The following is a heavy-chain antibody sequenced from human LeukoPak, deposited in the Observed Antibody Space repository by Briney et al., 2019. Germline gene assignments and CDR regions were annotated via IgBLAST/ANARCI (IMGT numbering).Heavy chain of an antibody. D-gene: IGHD3-10*01. CDR1: GYSLTKLS. Sequence: ASVKVSCKLSGYSLTKLSMHWVRQAPGKGLEWMGGFVPEDDKSIYGQNLQGRVTMTEDTSTNTAYMELSSLRSEDTAVYYCAREPGITMVRGVIIRPNYFDYWGQGTLVTVSS. V-gene: IGHV1-24*01. CDR2: FVPEDDKS. J-gene: IGHJ4*02. CDR3: AREPGITMVRGVIIRPNYFDY.